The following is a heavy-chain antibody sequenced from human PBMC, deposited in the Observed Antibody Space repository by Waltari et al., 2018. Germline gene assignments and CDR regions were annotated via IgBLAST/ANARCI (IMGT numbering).Heavy chain of an antibody. CDR3: ASEDYYDSSGYYYDH. J-gene: IGHJ5*02. Sequence: QVQLQQWGAGLLKPSETLSLTCAVYGGSFSGYYWSWIRQPPGKGLEWIGEINHSGSTNYNPSLKSRVTISVDTSKNQFSLKLSSVTAADTAVYYCASEDYYDSSGYYYDHWGQGTLVTVSS. D-gene: IGHD3-22*01. V-gene: IGHV4-34*01. CDR2: INHSGST. CDR1: GGSFSGYY.